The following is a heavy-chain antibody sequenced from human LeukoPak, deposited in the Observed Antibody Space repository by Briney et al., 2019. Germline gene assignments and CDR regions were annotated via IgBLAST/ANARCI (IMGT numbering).Heavy chain of an antibody. CDR2: IIPIFGTA. CDR3: ARDPPGGRYGIDV. CDR1: GGTFSSYA. Sequence: SVKVSCKASGGTFSSYAISWVRQAPGQGLEGMGGIIPIFGTANYAQKFQGRVTITGDESTSTAYMELSSRRSENTAVYYCARDPPGGRYGIDVWGKGTTVSVSS. D-gene: IGHD3-16*01. J-gene: IGHJ6*04. V-gene: IGHV1-69*13.